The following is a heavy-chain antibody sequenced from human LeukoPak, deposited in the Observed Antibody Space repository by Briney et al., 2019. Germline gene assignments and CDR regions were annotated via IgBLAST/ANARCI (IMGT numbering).Heavy chain of an antibody. J-gene: IGHJ5*02. V-gene: IGHV3-23*01. D-gene: IGHD3-10*01. Sequence: GGSLRLSCAASGVTFSNYAMSWVRQAPGKGLEWVSGISGSGGSTYYADSVKGRLTISRDNSKNILYLQMNSLRAEDTAVYYCAKDQRGSGSYYSPWGQGTLVTVSS. CDR3: AKDQRGSGSYYSP. CDR2: ISGSGGST. CDR1: GVTFSNYA.